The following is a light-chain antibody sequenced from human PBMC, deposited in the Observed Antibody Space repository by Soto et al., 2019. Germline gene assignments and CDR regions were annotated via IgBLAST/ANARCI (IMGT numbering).Light chain of an antibody. CDR1: QGISSY. V-gene: IGKV1-27*01. J-gene: IGKJ3*01. CDR3: QKANP. Sequence: DIQMTQSPSSLSASVGDRVTITCRASQGISSYLAWYQQKPGKVPNLLIYAASTLQSGVPSRFSGSGSGTDFTLMIRSLLPADDATYYCQKANPFGPGTKVDIK. CDR2: AAS.